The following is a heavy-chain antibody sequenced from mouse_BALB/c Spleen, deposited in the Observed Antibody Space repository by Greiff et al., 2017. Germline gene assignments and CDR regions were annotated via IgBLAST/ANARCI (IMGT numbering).Heavy chain of an antibody. CDR3: ARFSDSSGFAWFAY. D-gene: IGHD3-2*01. CDR1: GFNIKDYY. Sequence: VQLQQSGAELVRPGALVKLSCKASGFNIKDYYMHWVKQRPEQGLEWIGWIDPENGNTIYDPKFQGKASITADTSSNTAYLQLSSLTSEDTAVYYGARFSDSSGFAWFAYWGQGTLVTVSA. CDR2: IDPENGNT. J-gene: IGHJ3*01. V-gene: IGHV14-1*02.